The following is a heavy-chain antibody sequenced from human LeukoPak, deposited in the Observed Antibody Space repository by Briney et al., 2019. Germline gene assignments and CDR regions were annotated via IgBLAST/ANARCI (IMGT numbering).Heavy chain of an antibody. D-gene: IGHD4-23*01. CDR2: IKEDGSEI. Sequence: GGSLRLSCAASAFTFSNYLMSWVRQAPGKGLEWVANIKEDGSEINYVDSVTGRFTISRDNAKNSLYLQMNSLRVDDTAVYYCARDRGYSTFDYWGQGTLVTVSS. J-gene: IGHJ4*02. CDR3: ARDRGYSTFDY. CDR1: AFTFSNYL. V-gene: IGHV3-7*01.